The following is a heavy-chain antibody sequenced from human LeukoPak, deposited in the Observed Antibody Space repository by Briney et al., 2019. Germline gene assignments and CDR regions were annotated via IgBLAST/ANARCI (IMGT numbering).Heavy chain of an antibody. Sequence: SETLSLTCTVSGGAISNSYWSWIRQSAGKGLEWIGQIYGSGGTNYNPSLKSRVTMSADKSKNQISLRLTSVTAADTAVYYCARNRTSYYGEIPFDVWGQGTMVTVSS. CDR2: IYGSGGT. CDR3: ARNRTSYYGEIPFDV. D-gene: IGHD3/OR15-3a*01. CDR1: GGAISNSY. J-gene: IGHJ3*01. V-gene: IGHV4-4*07.